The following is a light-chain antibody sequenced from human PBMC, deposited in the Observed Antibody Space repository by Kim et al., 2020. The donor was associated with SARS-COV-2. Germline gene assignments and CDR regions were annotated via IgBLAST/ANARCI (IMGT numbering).Light chain of an antibody. V-gene: IGLV3-1*01. J-gene: IGLJ2*01. CDR1: KLGDKX. Sequence: SYELTQPPSVSVSPGQTASITCSGDKLGDKXACWYQQKPGQSPVLVIYQDSKRPSGIPERFSGSNSGNTATLTISGTQAMDEADYYCRAWDSSTVV. CDR2: QDS. CDR3: RAWDSSTVV.